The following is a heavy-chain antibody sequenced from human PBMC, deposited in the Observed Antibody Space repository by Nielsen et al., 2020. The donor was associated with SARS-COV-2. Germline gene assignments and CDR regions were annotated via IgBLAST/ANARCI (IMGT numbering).Heavy chain of an antibody. J-gene: IGHJ3*01. Sequence: GESLKISCAASGFTFTGFTMNWVRQAPGKGLEWVSSISDSSTYIYYADSVKGRFTISRDNAKNSLYLQMNSLIAEDTAVYYCARDKFYSVVVLAAFDVWGQGTMVTVSS. CDR1: GFTFTGFT. CDR2: ISDSSTYI. V-gene: IGHV3-21*01. D-gene: IGHD2-15*01. CDR3: ARDKFYSVVVLAAFDV.